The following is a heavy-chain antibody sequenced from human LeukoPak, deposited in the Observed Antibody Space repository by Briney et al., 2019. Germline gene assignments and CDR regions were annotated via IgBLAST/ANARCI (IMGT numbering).Heavy chain of an antibody. J-gene: IGHJ4*02. CDR2: IYTSGST. V-gene: IGHV4-61*09. D-gene: IGHD3-10*01. CDR3: ARTRYYYNSRSYGAPYYFDY. Sequence: SETLSLTCTVSGGSISSGSYCWSWIRQPAGKGLEWIGHIYTSGSTNYNPSLKSRVTISVDTSKNQFSLKLSSVTAADTAVYYCARTRYYYNSRSYGAPYYFDYWGQGTLVTVSS. CDR1: GGSISSGSYC.